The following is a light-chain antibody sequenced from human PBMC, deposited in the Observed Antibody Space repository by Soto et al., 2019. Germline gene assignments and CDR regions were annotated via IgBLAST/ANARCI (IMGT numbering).Light chain of an antibody. J-gene: IGKJ1*01. CDR2: DTS. CDR3: QQYIDWPPGT. V-gene: IGKV3-15*01. Sequence: EIVVTQSPATLSVSPGERVTLSCRASQSVSSSLAWCQQRPGQAPRLLIYDTSTRAAGISARFSGSGSGTEFTLTISSLQSEDFAVYYCQQYIDWPPGTFGQGTAVEIK. CDR1: QSVSSS.